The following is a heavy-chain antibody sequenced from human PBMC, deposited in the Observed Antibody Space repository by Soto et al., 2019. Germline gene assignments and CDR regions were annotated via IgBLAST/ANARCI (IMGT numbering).Heavy chain of an antibody. D-gene: IGHD3-22*01. J-gene: IGHJ4*01. CDR1: GVSITSGDYY. Sequence: SETLSLTCTVSGVSITSGDYYWTWIRQPPGKGLEWIGYIYYSGNTYYNPSLKSRLTISVDTSKNQFSLNLTSVTAADTAVYFCARGDSSGYYSSALDYWGHGTLVTVSS. V-gene: IGHV4-30-4*01. CDR3: ARGDSSGYYSSALDY. CDR2: IYYSGNT.